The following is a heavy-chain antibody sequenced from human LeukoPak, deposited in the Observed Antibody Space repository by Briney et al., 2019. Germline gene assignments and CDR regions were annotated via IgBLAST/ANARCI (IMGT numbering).Heavy chain of an antibody. Sequence: GGSLRLSCAASGFTFSDYYMSWIRQAPGKGLEWVAFMRYDGSKKYYADSVKGRFTISRDNSKNTLYLQMNSLRVGDTTVYYCAKREEDYMDVWGKGTTVTISS. CDR1: GFTFSDYY. CDR2: MRYDGSKK. CDR3: AKREEDYMDV. D-gene: IGHD1-26*01. J-gene: IGHJ6*03. V-gene: IGHV3-30*02.